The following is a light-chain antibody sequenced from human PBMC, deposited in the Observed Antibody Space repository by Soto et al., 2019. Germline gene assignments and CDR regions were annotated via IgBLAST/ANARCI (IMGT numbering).Light chain of an antibody. CDR2: GAS. CDR1: QSVGSN. J-gene: IGKJ1*01. V-gene: IGKV3-15*01. CDR3: QQDNNWPPDRT. Sequence: EIVMTQSPATLSVSPGERATLSCRASQSVGSNLAWYQQKPGQAPRLLIYGASTRATGIPARFSGSGSGTEFPPTISSLQSEDFAIYFCQQDNNWPPDRTFGQGTKVEIK.